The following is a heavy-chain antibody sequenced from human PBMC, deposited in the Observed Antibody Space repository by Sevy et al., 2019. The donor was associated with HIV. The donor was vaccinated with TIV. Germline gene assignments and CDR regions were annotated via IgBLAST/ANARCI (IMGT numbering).Heavy chain of an antibody. J-gene: IGHJ4*02. CDR2: ISNDGNYK. V-gene: IGHV3-30-3*01. Sequence: GGSLRLSCAASGFTFSNYDMHWVRQAPGKGLEWVAVISNDGNYKNYADSVKVRFPISRDDFKNTPYLQMSSLRPEDTAVYFCARLFSCGGACYYLDYWGQGALVTVSS. CDR3: ARLFSCGGACYYLDY. CDR1: GFTFSNYD. D-gene: IGHD2-21*02.